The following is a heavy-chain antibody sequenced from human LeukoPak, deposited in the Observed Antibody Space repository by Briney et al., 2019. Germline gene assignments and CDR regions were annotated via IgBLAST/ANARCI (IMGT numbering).Heavy chain of an antibody. CDR2: INSNSGGT. V-gene: IGHV1-2*02. Sequence: ASVKVSCKASGYTFTNYYLHWVRQAPGQGLEWMGWINSNSGGTKYAQKFQGRVTMTRDTSISTAYMEVSRLRSDDTALYYCARPPGLDGYNRYDYWGQGTLVTVSS. D-gene: IGHD5-24*01. J-gene: IGHJ4*02. CDR1: GYTFTNYY. CDR3: ARPPGLDGYNRYDY.